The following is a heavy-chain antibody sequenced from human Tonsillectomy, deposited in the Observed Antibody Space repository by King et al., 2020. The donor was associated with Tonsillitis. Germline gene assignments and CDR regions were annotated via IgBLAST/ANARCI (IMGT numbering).Heavy chain of an antibody. J-gene: IGHJ3*02. V-gene: IGHV3-21*01. CDR2: ISSGSRSI. CDR1: GFTFSTYD. Sequence: VQLVESGGGLVKPGGSLRLSCAASGFTFSTYDMNWVRQAPGKGLEWVSSISSGSRSIYYADSVTGRFTISRDNAKNSLYLQMNSLRAEDTAVYYCARVIGVSSDWDDASDIWGQGTMVSVSS. D-gene: IGHD6-19*01. CDR3: ARVIGVSSDWDDASDI.